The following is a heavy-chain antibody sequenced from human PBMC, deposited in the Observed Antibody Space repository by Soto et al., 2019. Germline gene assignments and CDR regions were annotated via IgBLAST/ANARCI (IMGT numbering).Heavy chain of an antibody. CDR1: GFTFGTYW. Sequence: EVQLVESGGGLVQPGGSLRLSCEASGFTFGTYWMTWVRQPPGKGLECVADIKPDGSERYYVDSVKGRFTISRDNAKNSLYLYKNSLRAEDTAVYYCATDLNWEHYWGQGTLVTVSS. CDR2: IKPDGSER. CDR3: ATDLNWEHY. D-gene: IGHD7-27*01. V-gene: IGHV3-7*04. J-gene: IGHJ4*02.